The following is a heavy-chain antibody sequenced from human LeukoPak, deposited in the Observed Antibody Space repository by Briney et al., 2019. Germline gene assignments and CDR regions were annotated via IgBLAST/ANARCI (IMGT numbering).Heavy chain of an antibody. CDR2: ITNDGGST. CDR3: AKDRSGSALYNWFDS. Sequence: SGGSLRLSCAASGFSFTTYAMSWVRQAPGKGLEWVSTITNDGGSTYYADSVKGRFAISRDNSKYTLCLQMNSLRAEDTAVYYCAKDRSGSALYNWFDSWGQGTLVTVSS. V-gene: IGHV3-23*01. J-gene: IGHJ5*01. CDR1: GFSFTTYA. D-gene: IGHD6-19*01.